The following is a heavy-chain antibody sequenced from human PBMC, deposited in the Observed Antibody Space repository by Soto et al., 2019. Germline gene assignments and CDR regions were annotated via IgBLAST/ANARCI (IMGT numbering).Heavy chain of an antibody. Sequence: GGSLRLSCAASGFTFANYAMSWVRQAPGKGLEWVSSISASGGSTYYAGSLKGRFTISRDRSKSTLSLQMNRLRAEDTALYYCAKVTYSYAHGAFDIWGQGTMVTVSS. D-gene: IGHD5-18*01. CDR2: ISASGGST. CDR3: AKVTYSYAHGAFDI. V-gene: IGHV3-23*01. CDR1: GFTFANYA. J-gene: IGHJ3*02.